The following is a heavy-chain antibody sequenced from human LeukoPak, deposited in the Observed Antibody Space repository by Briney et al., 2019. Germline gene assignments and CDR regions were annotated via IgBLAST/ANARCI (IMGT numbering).Heavy chain of an antibody. CDR2: IVVGSGNA. V-gene: IGHV1-58*01. CDR3: AADRPGYCSSTSCRGGGSYYYYGMDV. J-gene: IGHJ6*04. Sequence: SVKVSCKASGFTFTSSAVQWVRQAGGQRLDWIGWIVVGSGNANYAQKFQERGTITRGMSTSTAYMELSSLRSEDTAVYYCAADRPGYCSSTSCRGGGSYYYYGMDVWGKGTTVTVSS. CDR1: GFTFTSSA. D-gene: IGHD2-2*01.